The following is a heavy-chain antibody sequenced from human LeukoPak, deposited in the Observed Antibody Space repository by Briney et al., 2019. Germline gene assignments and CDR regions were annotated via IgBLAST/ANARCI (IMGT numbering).Heavy chain of an antibody. CDR1: GGSISRYY. CDR3: ARHFDNSGYYFWFDP. CDR2: IYYSGST. Sequence: SETLSLTYTVSGGSISRYYWSWIRQPPGKGLEWIGYIYYSGSTNYNPSLKTRATISVDTSKNQFSLKLSSVTAADTAMYYCARHFDNSGYYFWFDPWGQGTLVTVSS. V-gene: IGHV4-59*08. J-gene: IGHJ5*02. D-gene: IGHD3-22*01.